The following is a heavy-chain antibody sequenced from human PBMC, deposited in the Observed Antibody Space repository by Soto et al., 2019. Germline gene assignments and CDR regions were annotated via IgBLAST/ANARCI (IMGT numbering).Heavy chain of an antibody. V-gene: IGHV1-69*06. D-gene: IGHD3-9*01. CDR2: IIPIFGTA. CDR1: GGTFSSYA. Sequence: SVKVSCKASGGTFSSYAISWVRQAPGQGLEWMGGIIPIFGTANYAQKFQGRVTITADKSTSTAYMELSSLRSEDTAVYYCARDTSGGYFDWNYGMDVWGQGTTVTVSS. J-gene: IGHJ6*02. CDR3: ARDTSGGYFDWNYGMDV.